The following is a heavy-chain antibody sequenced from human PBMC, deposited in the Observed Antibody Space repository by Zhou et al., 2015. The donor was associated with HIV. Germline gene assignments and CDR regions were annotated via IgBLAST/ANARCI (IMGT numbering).Heavy chain of an antibody. J-gene: IGHJ6*02. CDR2: INPSGGST. Sequence: QVQLVQSGAEVKKPGASVKVSCKASGYTFTSYYMHWVRQAPGQGLEWMGIINPSGGSTSYAQKFQGRVTMTRDTSTSTVYMELSSLRSEDTAVYYCARDPDVSYYDFWSGQAPLGMDVWGQGP. V-gene: IGHV1-46*01. CDR3: ARDPDVSYYDFWSGQAPLGMDV. D-gene: IGHD3-3*01. CDR1: GYTFTSYY.